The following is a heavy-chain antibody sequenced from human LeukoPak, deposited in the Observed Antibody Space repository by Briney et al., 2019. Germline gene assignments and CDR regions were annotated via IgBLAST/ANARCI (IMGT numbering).Heavy chain of an antibody. Sequence: SETLSLTCTVSGVSISSYYWSWLRQPAGKGLEWIGRIYTSGSTNYNPSLKSRVTMSVDTSKNQFSLKLSSVTAADTAVYYCARGRQQLVRDAFDIWGQGTMVTVSS. CDR3: ARGRQQLVRDAFDI. J-gene: IGHJ3*02. V-gene: IGHV4-4*07. CDR1: GVSISSYY. CDR2: IYTSGST. D-gene: IGHD6-13*01.